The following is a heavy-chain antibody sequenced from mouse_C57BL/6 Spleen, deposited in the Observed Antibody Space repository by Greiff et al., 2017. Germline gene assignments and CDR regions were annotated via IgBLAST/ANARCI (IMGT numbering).Heavy chain of an antibody. J-gene: IGHJ3*01. Sequence: QVQLQQPGTVLVRPGSSVKLSCKASGYTFTSYWLHWVKQRPIQGLEWIGNIDPSDSETHYNQKFKDKATLTVDKSSSTAYMQLSSLTSEDSAVYYCARGGYYGNYAYWGQGTLVTVSA. CDR3: ARGGYYGNYAY. D-gene: IGHD2-1*01. CDR2: IDPSDSET. V-gene: IGHV1-52*01. CDR1: GYTFTSYW.